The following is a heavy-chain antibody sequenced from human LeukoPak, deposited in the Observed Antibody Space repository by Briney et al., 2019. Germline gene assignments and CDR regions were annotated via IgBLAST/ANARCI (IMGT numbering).Heavy chain of an antibody. CDR2: IKQDGSER. J-gene: IGHJ4*02. V-gene: IGHV3-7*01. D-gene: IGHD6-13*01. CDR1: GRTISKYW. Sequence: GGSLRLSCTASGRTISKYWMSWVRQAPGKGLEWVANIKQDGSERYYVDSVKGRFTISRDNSKNTLHLQMNSLRAEDTAVYYCARDRCGYSSTCPFDYWGQGTLVTVSS. CDR3: ARDRCGYSSTCPFDY.